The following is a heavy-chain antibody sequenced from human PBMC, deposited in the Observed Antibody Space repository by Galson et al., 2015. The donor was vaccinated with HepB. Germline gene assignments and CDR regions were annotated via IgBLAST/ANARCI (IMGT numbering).Heavy chain of an antibody. D-gene: IGHD1-1*01. V-gene: IGHV3-21*01. CDR3: ARDTTPSINGYYYGMDV. CDR2: ISSSSSYI. CDR1: GFTFSSYS. J-gene: IGHJ6*02. Sequence: SLRLSCAASGFTFSSYSMNWVRQAPGKGLEWVSSISSSSSYIYYADSVKGRFTISRDNAKNSLYLQMNSLRAEDTAVYYCARDTTPSINGYYYGMDVWGQGTTVTVSS.